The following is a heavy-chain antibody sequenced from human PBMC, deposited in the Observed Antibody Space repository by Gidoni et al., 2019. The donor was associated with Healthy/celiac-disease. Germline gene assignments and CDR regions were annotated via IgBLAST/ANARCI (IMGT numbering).Heavy chain of an antibody. V-gene: IGHV4-39*01. CDR2: IYYSGST. D-gene: IGHD5-12*01. CDR1: GGSISRSSYY. J-gene: IGHJ4*02. Sequence: QLQLQESGPGLVRPSGTLSLTCTFSGGSISRSSYYWGWIRQPPGKGLEWIGSIYYSGSTYYNPSLKSRVTISVDTSKNQFSLKLSSVTAADTAVYYCARLTWEMATIYFDYWGQGTLVTVSS. CDR3: ARLTWEMATIYFDY.